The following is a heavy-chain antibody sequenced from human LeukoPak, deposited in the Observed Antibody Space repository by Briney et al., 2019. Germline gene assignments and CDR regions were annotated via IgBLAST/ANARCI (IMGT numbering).Heavy chain of an antibody. Sequence: PSETLSLTCAVYGGSFSGYYWSWIRQPPGKGLEWIGEINHSGSTNYNPSLKSRVTISVDTSKNQFSLKLSSVTAADTAVYYCAREVVTPGAFDIWGQGTMVTVSS. J-gene: IGHJ3*02. CDR3: AREVVTPGAFDI. V-gene: IGHV4-34*01. CDR2: INHSGST. CDR1: GGSFSGYY. D-gene: IGHD2-21*02.